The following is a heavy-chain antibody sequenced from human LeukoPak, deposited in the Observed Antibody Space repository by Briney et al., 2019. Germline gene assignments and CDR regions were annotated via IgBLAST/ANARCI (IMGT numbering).Heavy chain of an antibody. J-gene: IGHJ4*02. CDR1: GFTFNSYA. CDR2: ISHDGSNK. V-gene: IGHV3-30*04. Sequence: GGSLRLSCAASGFTFNSYAMHWVRQAPGKGLEWVAVISHDGSNKYYADSVKGRFTISRDNSKNTLFLQMNSQRAEDTAVYYCARDDAVTTSSPFDYWGQGTLVTVSS. D-gene: IGHD4-17*01. CDR3: ARDDAVTTSSPFDY.